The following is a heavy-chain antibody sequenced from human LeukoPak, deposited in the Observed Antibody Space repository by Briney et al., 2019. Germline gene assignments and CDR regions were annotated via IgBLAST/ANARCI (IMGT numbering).Heavy chain of an antibody. CDR2: ISYDGSNK. J-gene: IGHJ5*02. CDR3: ARDRSSRYSSSGWFDP. Sequence: PGRSLRLSCAASGFTFSSYAMHWVRQAPGKGLEWVAVISYDGSNKYYADSAKGRFTISRDNSKNTLYLQMNSLRAEDTAVYYCARDRSSRYSSSGWFDPWGQGTLVTVSS. D-gene: IGHD6-6*01. V-gene: IGHV3-30*01. CDR1: GFTFSSYA.